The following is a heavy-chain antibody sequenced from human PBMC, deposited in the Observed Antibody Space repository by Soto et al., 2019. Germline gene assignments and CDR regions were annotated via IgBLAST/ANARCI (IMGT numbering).Heavy chain of an antibody. J-gene: IGHJ5*02. CDR1: GFTFSGYA. CDR3: AKGSVSPLAP. CDR2: ISGSGGST. V-gene: IGHV3-23*01. D-gene: IGHD3-10*01. Sequence: GGSLRVSCAAAGFTFSGYAMSWVRQAPGKGLEWVSAISGSGGSTYYADSVKGRFTISRDNSKNTLYLQMNSLRAEDTAVYYCAKGSVSPLAPWGQGTLVTVSS.